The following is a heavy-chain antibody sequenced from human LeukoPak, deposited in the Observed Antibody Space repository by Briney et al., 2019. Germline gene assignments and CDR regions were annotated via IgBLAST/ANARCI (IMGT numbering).Heavy chain of an antibody. Sequence: GASVKVSCKTSGYTFTSYDLNWVRQATGQGLEWMGWVNPNSGNTNYAQKLQGRVTMTTDTSTSTAYMELRSLRSDDTAVYYCARVRKDRSYYYGSGSSVKNHYFDYWGQGTLVTVSS. V-gene: IGHV1-18*01. J-gene: IGHJ4*02. CDR2: VNPNSGNT. CDR1: GYTFTSYD. D-gene: IGHD3-10*01. CDR3: ARVRKDRSYYYGSGSSVKNHYFDY.